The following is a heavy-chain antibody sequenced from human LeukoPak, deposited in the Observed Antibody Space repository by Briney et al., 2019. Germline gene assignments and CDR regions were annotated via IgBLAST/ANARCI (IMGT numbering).Heavy chain of an antibody. CDR2: VYYTGST. D-gene: IGHD6-13*01. CDR3: ARISSSNWYNERGSFDV. CDR1: GGSISSYY. Sequence: SETLSLTCTVSGGSISSYYWSWVRQPPGKGLEWIGFVYYTGSTNYSPSLKSRVTISVDTSKNQFSLKLRSVTAADTAVYYCARISSSNWYNERGSFDVWGQGTMVTVSS. J-gene: IGHJ3*01. V-gene: IGHV4-59*01.